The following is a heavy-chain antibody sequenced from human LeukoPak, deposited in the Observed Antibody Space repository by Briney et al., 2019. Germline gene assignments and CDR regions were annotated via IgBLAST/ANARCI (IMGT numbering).Heavy chain of an antibody. V-gene: IGHV3-21*01. CDR2: ISSSSSYI. J-gene: IGHJ4*02. Sequence: GGSLRLSCAASGFTFSSYSMNWVRQAPGKGLEWVSSISSSSSYIYYADSVKGRFTISRDNAKNSLYLQMNSLRAEDAAVYYCANPPLPNSSGWYSQLGTTDYWGQGTLVTVSS. D-gene: IGHD6-19*01. CDR1: GFTFSSYS. CDR3: ANPPLPNSSGWYSQLGTTDY.